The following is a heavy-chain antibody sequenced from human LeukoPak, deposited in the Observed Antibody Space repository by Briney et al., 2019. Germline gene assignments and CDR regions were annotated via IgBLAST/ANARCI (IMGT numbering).Heavy chain of an antibody. J-gene: IGHJ6*03. CDR1: KNMFTGYF. Sequence: SSVKVSCKTSKNMFTGYFMHWVRQAPGQGLEWIGWINPNSGGTLFARRFQGRVTMTRDTSIGATYMELSRLTSDDTALYYCAAQCNDDFCYKRDYMDVWGKGTMVIVSS. V-gene: IGHV1-2*02. CDR3: AAQCNDDFCYKRDYMDV. CDR2: INPNSGGT. D-gene: IGHD2-2*02.